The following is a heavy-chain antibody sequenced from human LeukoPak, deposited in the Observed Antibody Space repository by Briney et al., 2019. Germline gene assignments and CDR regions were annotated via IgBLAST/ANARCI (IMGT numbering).Heavy chain of an antibody. D-gene: IGHD2-15*01. Sequence: PSETLSLTCTVSGDSISSSNCYWGWIRQPPGKGLEWIGSIYHSGSTYYNPSLKSRVTISVDTSKNQFSLKLSSVTAADTAVYYCARVDAAGYYYYYYYMDVWGKGTTVTVSS. J-gene: IGHJ6*03. CDR1: GDSISSSNCY. V-gene: IGHV4-39*07. CDR3: ARVDAAGYYYYYYYMDV. CDR2: IYHSGST.